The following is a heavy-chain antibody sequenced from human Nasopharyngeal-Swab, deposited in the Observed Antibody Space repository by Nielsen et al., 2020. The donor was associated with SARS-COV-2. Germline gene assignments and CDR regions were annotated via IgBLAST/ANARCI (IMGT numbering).Heavy chain of an antibody. J-gene: IGHJ4*02. CDR1: GGSISSYY. Sequence: SETLSLTCTVSGGSISSYYWSWIRQPAGKGLEWIGRIYTSGSTNYNLSLKSRVTMSVDTSKNQFSLKLSSVTAADTAVYYCARIAAAGFYYYFDYWGQGTLVTVSS. CDR3: ARIAAAGFYYYFDY. CDR2: IYTSGST. V-gene: IGHV4-4*07. D-gene: IGHD6-13*01.